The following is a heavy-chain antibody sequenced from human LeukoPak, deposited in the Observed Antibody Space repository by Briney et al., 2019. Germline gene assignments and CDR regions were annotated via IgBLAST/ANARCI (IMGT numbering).Heavy chain of an antibody. Sequence: PSETLSLTCTVSGGSISSYRRSWIRQPPGKGLEWIGYIHYSGNTNCNPSLKSRVTISVETSKKQYSLKLSSVTAADTAVYYCARVPYSSSLETYWYFDLWGRGTLVTVSS. CDR1: GGSISSYR. CDR3: ARVPYSSSLETYWYFDL. J-gene: IGHJ2*01. D-gene: IGHD6-6*01. CDR2: IHYSGNT. V-gene: IGHV4-59*01.